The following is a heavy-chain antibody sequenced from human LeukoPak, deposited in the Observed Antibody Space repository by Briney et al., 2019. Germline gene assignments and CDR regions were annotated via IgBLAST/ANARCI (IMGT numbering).Heavy chain of an antibody. J-gene: IGHJ4*02. D-gene: IGHD2-15*01. CDR2: ISSSSSYI. CDR1: GFTFSSYS. V-gene: IGHV3-21*01. CDR3: ARSELAARGIAFDY. Sequence: PGGSLRLSCAASGFTFSSYSMNWVRQAPGKRLEWVSSISSSSSYIYYADSVKGRFTISRDNAKNSLYLQMNSLRADDTAVYYYARSELAARGIAFDYWGQGTLVTVSS.